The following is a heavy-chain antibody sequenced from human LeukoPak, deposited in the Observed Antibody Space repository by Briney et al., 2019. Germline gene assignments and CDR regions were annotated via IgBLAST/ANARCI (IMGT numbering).Heavy chain of an antibody. D-gene: IGHD4-17*01. CDR3: ARAGSDYGDWFDP. CDR1: GYTFTSYY. J-gene: IGHJ5*02. Sequence: ASVKVSCKASGYTFTSYYMHWGRQAPGQGLEWMGIINPSGGSTSYAPKFQGRVTMTRDTSTSTVYMELSSLRSEDTAVYYCARAGSDYGDWFDPWGQGTLVTVSS. V-gene: IGHV1-46*01. CDR2: INPSGGST.